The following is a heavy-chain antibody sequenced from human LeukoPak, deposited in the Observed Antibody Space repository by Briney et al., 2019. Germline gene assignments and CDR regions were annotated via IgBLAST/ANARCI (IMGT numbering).Heavy chain of an antibody. CDR2: INSDGSST. CDR1: GFTFSNYY. D-gene: IGHD3-10*01. J-gene: IGHJ4*02. CDR3: AKDLEVTMVRGAIEYYFDY. V-gene: IGHV3-74*01. Sequence: PGGSLRLSCAASGFTFSNYYVHWVRQPPGKGLVWVSRINSDGSSTSYADSVKGRFTISRDNSKNTLYLQMNSLRAEDTAVYYCAKDLEVTMVRGAIEYYFDYWGQGTLVTVSS.